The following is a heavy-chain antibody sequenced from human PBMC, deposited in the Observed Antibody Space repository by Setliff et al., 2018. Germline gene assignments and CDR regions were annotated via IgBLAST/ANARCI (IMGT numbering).Heavy chain of an antibody. J-gene: IGHJ4*02. CDR3: ATLTGDRGVDY. D-gene: IGHD7-27*01. Sequence: SETLSLTCAVYGGSFSGYYWSWIRQPPGKGLEWIGEINHSGSTNYNPSLKTRVTISVDTSKNQFSLKLVSMTAADTAVYYCATLTGDRGVDYWGQGRLVTVSS. V-gene: IGHV4-34*01. CDR1: GGSFSGYY. CDR2: INHSGST.